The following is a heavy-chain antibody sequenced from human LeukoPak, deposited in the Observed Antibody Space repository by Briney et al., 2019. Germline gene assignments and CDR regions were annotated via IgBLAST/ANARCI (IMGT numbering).Heavy chain of an antibody. V-gene: IGHV4-39*01. CDR2: IYYSGST. D-gene: IGHD1-1*01. Sequence: SETLSLTCTVSGGSISSSSYYWGWLRQPPGKGLEWLGSIYYSGSTYCNTSLKSRVTISVNTSKNQFSLTMSSVTAADAVVYFCARVNWNERAHYYYMDVWGKGTTVTVSS. CDR1: GGSISSSSYY. CDR3: ARVNWNERAHYYYMDV. J-gene: IGHJ6*03.